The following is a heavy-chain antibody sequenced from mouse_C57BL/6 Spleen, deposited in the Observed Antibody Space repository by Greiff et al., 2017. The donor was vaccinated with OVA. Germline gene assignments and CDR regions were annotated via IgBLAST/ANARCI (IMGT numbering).Heavy chain of an antibody. Sequence: EVKVEESGGGLVKPGGSLKLSCAASGFTFSSYAMSWVRQTPEKRLEWVATISDGGSYTYYPDNVKGRFTISRDNAKNNLYLQMSHLKSEDTAMYYCARDGGTTVGAMDYWGQGTSVTVSS. CDR3: ARDGGTTVGAMDY. D-gene: IGHD1-1*01. CDR2: ISDGGSYT. CDR1: GFTFSSYA. V-gene: IGHV5-4*01. J-gene: IGHJ4*01.